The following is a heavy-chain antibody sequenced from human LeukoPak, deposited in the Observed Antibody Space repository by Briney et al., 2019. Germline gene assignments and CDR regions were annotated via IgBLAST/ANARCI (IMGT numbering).Heavy chain of an antibody. CDR3: ARDIGREWLLTDNFDY. D-gene: IGHD3-3*01. Sequence: PGGSLRLSCAASGFTFSSYGMHWVRQAPGKGLEWVAVIWYDGSNKYYADSVKGRFTISRDNSKNTLYLQMNSLRAEDTAVYYCARDIGREWLLTDNFDYWGQGTLVTVSS. V-gene: IGHV3-33*01. CDR1: GFTFSSYG. J-gene: IGHJ4*02. CDR2: IWYDGSNK.